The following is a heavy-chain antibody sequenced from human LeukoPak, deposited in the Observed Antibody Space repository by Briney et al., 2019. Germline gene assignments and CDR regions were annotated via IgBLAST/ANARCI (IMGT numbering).Heavy chain of an antibody. Sequence: ASVKVSCKASGYTFTGYYMHWVRQAPGQGLEWMGWINPNSGGTNYAQKFQGRVIMTRDTSISTAYMELSRLRSDDTAVYYCARLSGIAAAGAPDYWGQGTLVTVSS. CDR1: GYTFTGYY. V-gene: IGHV1-2*02. CDR2: INPNSGGT. D-gene: IGHD6-13*01. J-gene: IGHJ4*02. CDR3: ARLSGIAAAGAPDY.